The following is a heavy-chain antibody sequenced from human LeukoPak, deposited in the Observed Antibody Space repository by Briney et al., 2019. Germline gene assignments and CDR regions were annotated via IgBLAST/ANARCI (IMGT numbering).Heavy chain of an antibody. CDR2: FDPEDGET. Sequence: ASVKVSCKVSGYTLTELSMHWVRKAPGKGLEWMGGFDPEDGETIYAQKFQGRVTMTEDTSTDTAYMELSSLRSEDTAVYYCATDGLGIGRDYYYGMDVWGQGTTVTVSS. CDR3: ATDGLGIGRDYYYGMDV. D-gene: IGHD7-27*01. V-gene: IGHV1-24*01. J-gene: IGHJ6*02. CDR1: GYTLTELS.